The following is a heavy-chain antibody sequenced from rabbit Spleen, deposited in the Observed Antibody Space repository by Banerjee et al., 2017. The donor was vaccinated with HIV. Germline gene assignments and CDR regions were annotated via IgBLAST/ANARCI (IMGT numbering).Heavy chain of an antibody. CDR3: ARETSSGWGIVSFYFSL. J-gene: IGHJ4*01. V-gene: IGHV1S45*01. Sequence: QEQLVESGGDLVKPGASLTLTCRASGLDFSNYWLCWVRQAPGKGLEWIACIDVTKGGNTYYASWAKGRFTISKTSSTTVALQVTSLTAADTATYFCARETSSGWGIVSFYFSLWGPGTLVTVS. CDR1: GLDFSNYW. D-gene: IGHD4-1*01. CDR2: IDVTKGGNT.